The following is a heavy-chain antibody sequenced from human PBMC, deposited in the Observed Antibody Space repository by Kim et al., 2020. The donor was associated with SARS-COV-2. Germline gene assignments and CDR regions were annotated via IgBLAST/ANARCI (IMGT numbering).Heavy chain of an antibody. V-gene: IGHV3-23*01. CDR2: ISGSGGST. Sequence: GGSLRLSCAASGFTFSSYAMSWVRQAPGKGLEWVSAISGSGGSTYYADSVKGRFTISRDNSKNTLYLQMNSLRAEDTAVYYCAKRQGRGQDSSGSGAFGRGFRYYYGMDVWGQGTTVTVSS. J-gene: IGHJ6*02. CDR3: AKRQGRGQDSSGSGAFGRGFRYYYGMDV. CDR1: GFTFSSYA. D-gene: IGHD6-19*01.